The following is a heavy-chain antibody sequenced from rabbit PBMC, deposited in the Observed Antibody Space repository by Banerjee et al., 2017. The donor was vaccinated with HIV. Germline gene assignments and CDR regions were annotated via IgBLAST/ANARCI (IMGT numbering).Heavy chain of an antibody. CDR2: IYAGEGTT. J-gene: IGHJ4*01. CDR1: GFDFTNYYM. CDR3: ARDLAGVIGWNFNL. V-gene: IGHV1S45*01. Sequence: QEQLEESGGGLVQPGGSLTLSCKASGFDFTNYYMSWVRQAPGKGLEWIGAIYAGEGTTDYASWAKGPFTISKTSSTTVTLQMTSLTAADTATYFCARDLAGVIGWNFNLWGPGTLVTVS. D-gene: IGHD4-1*01.